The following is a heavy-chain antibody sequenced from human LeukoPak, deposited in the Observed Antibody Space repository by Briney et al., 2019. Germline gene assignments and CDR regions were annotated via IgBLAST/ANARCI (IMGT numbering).Heavy chain of an antibody. D-gene: IGHD3-22*01. V-gene: IGHV1-46*01. CDR3: ARAGGNIYDSSGYYLDY. J-gene: IGHJ4*02. CDR1: GYTFRSYY. Sequence: ASVKVSCKASGYTFRSYYMSWVRQAPGQGLEWMGIINPSGGSTTYTEKFQGRVTMTRDTSTSTVYMELSSLRSEDTAVYYCARAGGNIYDSSGYYLDYWGQGTLVTVSS. CDR2: INPSGGST.